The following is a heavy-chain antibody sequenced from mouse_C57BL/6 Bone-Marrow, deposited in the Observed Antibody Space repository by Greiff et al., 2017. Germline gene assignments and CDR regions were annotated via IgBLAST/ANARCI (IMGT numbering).Heavy chain of an antibody. J-gene: IGHJ3*01. D-gene: IGHD2-5*01. CDR1: GFTFSSYA. CDR2: ISDGGSYT. V-gene: IGHV5-4*01. CDR3: ARDRNSNPWFAY. Sequence: DVMLVESGGGLVKPGGSLKLSCAASGFTFSSYAMSWVRQTPEKRLEWVATISDGGSYTYYPDNVKGRFTISRDNAKNNLYLQMSHLKSEDTAMYYCARDRNSNPWFAYWGQGTLVTVSA.